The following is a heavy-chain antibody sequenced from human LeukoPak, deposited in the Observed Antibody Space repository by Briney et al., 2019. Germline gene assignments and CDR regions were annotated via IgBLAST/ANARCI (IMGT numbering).Heavy chain of an antibody. J-gene: IGHJ4*02. CDR2: IKQDESEI. Sequence: GSLRLSCAASGFTFSSYWMSWVRQAPGKGLEWVANIKQDESEIYYVGSAKGRFTISRDNAKSSLYLQMNSLRAEDTAMYYCVRVDNSGYLDFWGQGTLVTVSS. CDR3: VRVDNSGYLDF. CDR1: GFTFSSYW. V-gene: IGHV3-7*01. D-gene: IGHD3-22*01.